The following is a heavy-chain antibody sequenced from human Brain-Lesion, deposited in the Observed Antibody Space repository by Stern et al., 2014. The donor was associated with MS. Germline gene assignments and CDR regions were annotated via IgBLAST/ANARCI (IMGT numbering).Heavy chain of an antibody. D-gene: IGHD3-10*01. J-gene: IGHJ4*02. Sequence: EVQLVQSGGGFVQPGESLRLSCAASGFTFSNSWMHWVRQAPGKGLVWVSRINRDGSTTTYADSVKGRFTISRDNAKNTLYLQMSSLRAEDTAVYYCTILSGPYDHWCQATLVTVSS. CDR3: TILSGPYDH. CDR2: INRDGSTT. V-gene: IGHV3-74*02. CDR1: GFTFSNSW.